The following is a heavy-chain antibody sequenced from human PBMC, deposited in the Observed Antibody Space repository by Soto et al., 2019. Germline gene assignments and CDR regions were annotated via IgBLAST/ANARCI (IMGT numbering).Heavy chain of an antibody. CDR2: ISTTGGST. CDR1: GFTFNAYS. J-gene: IGHJ4*02. Sequence: DVQLLESGGRLVQPGGSLRLSCAASGFTFNAYSLSWVRQAPGKGLEWVSAISTTGGSTYYADSVKGRFTISRDNSQNTLSLQRNSLRAEDKAVYYCARPDGATYNFRYWGQGTLVTVSS. V-gene: IGHV3-23*01. CDR3: ARPDGATYNFRY. D-gene: IGHD1-1*01.